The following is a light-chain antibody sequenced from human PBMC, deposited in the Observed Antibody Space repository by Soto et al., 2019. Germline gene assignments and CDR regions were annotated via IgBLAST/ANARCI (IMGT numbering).Light chain of an antibody. V-gene: IGLV1-40*01. CDR2: DNS. J-gene: IGLJ3*02. CDR3: QSYDSSLSGVV. Sequence: QPVLTQPPSVSGAPGQRVTISCTGSSSNIGAGYAVHWYQQLPVTAPKLLIYDNSNRPSGVPDRFSGSKSGTSASLAITGLQAEDEADYYCQSYDSSLSGVVFGGGTKLTVL. CDR1: SSNIGAGYA.